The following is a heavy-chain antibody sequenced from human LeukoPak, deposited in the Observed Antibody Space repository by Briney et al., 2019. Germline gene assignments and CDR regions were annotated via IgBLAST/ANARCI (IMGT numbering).Heavy chain of an antibody. Sequence: PSETLSLTCTVSGYSISSGYYWSWIRQPPGKGLEWIGYIYHSGSTYYNPSLKSRVTISVDRSKNQFSLKLSSVTAADTAVYYCARAYNWNSVTYFDYWGQGTLVTVSS. J-gene: IGHJ4*02. CDR2: IYHSGST. CDR3: ARAYNWNSVTYFDY. D-gene: IGHD1-7*01. V-gene: IGHV4-38-2*02. CDR1: GYSISSGYY.